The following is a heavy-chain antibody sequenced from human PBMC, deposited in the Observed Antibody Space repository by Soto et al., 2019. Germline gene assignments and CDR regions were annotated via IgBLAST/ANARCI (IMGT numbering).Heavy chain of an antibody. V-gene: IGHV3-53*01. CDR1: GFVVSDKY. Sequence: PRISCAASGFVVSDKYMNWVRQAPGKGLEWVSVIYTSGTTYYADSAKGRFTISRDNFKNTLYLQMNSLRAEDTAMYYCARDGFGRYDGSGSEAFDIWGQGTMVTVSS. J-gene: IGHJ3*02. D-gene: IGHD3-10*01. CDR3: ARDGFGRYDGSGSEAFDI. CDR2: IYTSGTT.